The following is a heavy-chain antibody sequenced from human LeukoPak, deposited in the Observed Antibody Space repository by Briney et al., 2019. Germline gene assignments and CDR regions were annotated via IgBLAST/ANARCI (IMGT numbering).Heavy chain of an antibody. CDR2: MNPNSGNT. CDR3: ARLSSSSTSDY. V-gene: IGHV1-8*03. Sequence: SVKVSCKASGYTFTSYDINWVRQATGQGLEWMGWMNPNSGNTGYEQKFQGRVTITRNTSITTAYMELSSLRSEDTAVYYCARLSSSSTSDYWGQGTLVTVSS. CDR1: GYTFTSYD. D-gene: IGHD6-6*01. J-gene: IGHJ4*02.